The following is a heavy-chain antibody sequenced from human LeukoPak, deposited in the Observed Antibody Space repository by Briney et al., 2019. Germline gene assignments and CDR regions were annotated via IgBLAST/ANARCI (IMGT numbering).Heavy chain of an antibody. Sequence: ASVKVSCKASGYTFTSYDINWVRQATGQGLEWMGWMNPNSGNTGYAQKFQGRVTMTRNTSISTAYMELSSLRSEDTAVYYCARSYYDILTGYYNVEAFDIWGQGTMVTVSS. J-gene: IGHJ3*02. CDR3: ARSYYDILTGYYNVEAFDI. CDR1: GYTFTSYD. V-gene: IGHV1-8*01. CDR2: MNPNSGNT. D-gene: IGHD3-9*01.